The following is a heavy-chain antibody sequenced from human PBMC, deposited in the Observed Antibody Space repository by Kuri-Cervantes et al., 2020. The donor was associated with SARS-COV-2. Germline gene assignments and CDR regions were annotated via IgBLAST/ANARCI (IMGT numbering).Heavy chain of an antibody. V-gene: IGHV4-61*02. D-gene: IGHD3-9*01. CDR2: IYTSGST. J-gene: IGHJ4*02. CDR1: GGSISSGSYY. CDR3: GRQASDWHIDY. Sequence: SETLSLTCTVSGGSISSGSYYWSWIRQPAGKGLEWIGRIYTSGSTNYNPSLKSRVTISVDTSKNQFSLKLSSVTATDTAVYYCGRQASDWHIDYWGQGTLVTVSS.